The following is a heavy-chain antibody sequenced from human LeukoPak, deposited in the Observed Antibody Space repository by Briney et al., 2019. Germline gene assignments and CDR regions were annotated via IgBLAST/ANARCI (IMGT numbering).Heavy chain of an antibody. V-gene: IGHV4-39*01. Sequence: PSETLSLTCTVSGGSISSSSYYWGWIRQPPGKGLEWIGSIYYSGSTYYNPSLKSRATISVDTSKNQFSLKLSSVTAADTAVYYXXXXXXXXXXYDSSGYYDYWGQGTLVTVSS. CDR1: GGSISSSSYY. CDR3: XXXXXXXXXYDSSGYYDY. D-gene: IGHD3-22*01. CDR2: IYYSGST. J-gene: IGHJ4*02.